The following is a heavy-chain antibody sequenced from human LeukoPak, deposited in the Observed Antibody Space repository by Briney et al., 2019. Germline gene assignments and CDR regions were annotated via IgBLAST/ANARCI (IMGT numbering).Heavy chain of an antibody. CDR1: GGSISSGTYY. V-gene: IGHV4-39*07. D-gene: IGHD2-21*01. J-gene: IGHJ4*02. CDR3: ARVAVALFDY. Sequence: SETLSLTCTVSGGSISSGTYYWSWIRQPPGKGLEWIGSIYYSGSTYYNPSLKSRVTISVDTSKNQFSLKLSSVTAADTAVYCCARVAVALFDYWGQGTLVTVSS. CDR2: IYYSGST.